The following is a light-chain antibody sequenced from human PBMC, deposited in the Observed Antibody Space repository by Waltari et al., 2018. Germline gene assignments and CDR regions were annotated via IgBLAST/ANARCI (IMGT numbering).Light chain of an antibody. CDR2: KDS. V-gene: IGLV3-25*03. CDR3: QSADSSGPLV. CDR1: ALPKQS. J-gene: IGLJ2*01. Sequence: SYELTQPPSVSVSPGQTARITCSGDALPKQSAYWYQKKPGQAPVLVIYKDSEEHSWSPERFSGSSSGTAVTLTISGVQAEDEADYYCQSADSSGPLVFGGGTKLTVL.